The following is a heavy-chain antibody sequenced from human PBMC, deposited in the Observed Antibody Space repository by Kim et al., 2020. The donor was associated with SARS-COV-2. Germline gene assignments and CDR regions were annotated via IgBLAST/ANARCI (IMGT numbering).Heavy chain of an antibody. Sequence: GESLKISCKGSGYSFTSYWISWVRQMPGKGLEWMGRIDPSDSYTNYSPSFQGHVTISADKSSSTAYLQWSSLTASDTAMYYCARRDVVVPAAIVAFDIWGQGTMVTVAS. CDR1: GYSFTSYW. J-gene: IGHJ3*02. CDR2: IDPSDSYT. V-gene: IGHV5-10-1*01. D-gene: IGHD2-2*02. CDR3: ARRDVVVPAAIVAFDI.